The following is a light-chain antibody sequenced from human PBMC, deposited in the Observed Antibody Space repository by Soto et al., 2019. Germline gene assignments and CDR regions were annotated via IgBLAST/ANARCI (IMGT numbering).Light chain of an antibody. CDR3: QQYGSSGT. CDR2: GAS. CDR1: QSFINNY. J-gene: IGKJ1*01. V-gene: IGKV3-20*01. Sequence: ESVLTESPGTLSLSPGERATHSCRASQSFINNYLAWYQQKPGQAPRLLIYGASNRATGIPDRFSGSGSGTDFTLTISRLEPEDFAVYYCQQYGSSGTFGQGIKVDIK.